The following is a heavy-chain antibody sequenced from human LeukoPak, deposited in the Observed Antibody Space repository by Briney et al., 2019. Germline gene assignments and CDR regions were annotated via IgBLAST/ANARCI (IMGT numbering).Heavy chain of an antibody. Sequence: GESLKISCEGSGYNFTIYRIAWVRQMPGKGLECMGIISPGDSAPTYSPSFRGQVTISVDKSINTAYLQWSSLKASDTAMYFCARQGVDGYNLVMDYWGQGTLVTVSS. J-gene: IGHJ4*02. CDR3: ARQGVDGYNLVMDY. D-gene: IGHD5-12*01. V-gene: IGHV5-51*01. CDR2: ISPGDSAP. CDR1: GYNFTIYR.